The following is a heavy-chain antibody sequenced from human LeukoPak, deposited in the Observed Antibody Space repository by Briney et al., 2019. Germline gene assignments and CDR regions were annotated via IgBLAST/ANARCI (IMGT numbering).Heavy chain of an antibody. V-gene: IGHV3-23*01. CDR1: IFTFSNFA. Sequence: GGSLRLFCAVSIFTFSNFAMMWARQAPGKGLEWVSGISVTGGRTHYADSVKGRFTISRDNPKDTLYLQMSSLRAEDTAVYYCAKESTLTGHIAVAELPDYSGQGTLVTVSS. J-gene: IGHJ4*02. CDR3: AKESTLTGHIAVAELPDY. D-gene: IGHD6-19*01. CDR2: ISVTGGRT.